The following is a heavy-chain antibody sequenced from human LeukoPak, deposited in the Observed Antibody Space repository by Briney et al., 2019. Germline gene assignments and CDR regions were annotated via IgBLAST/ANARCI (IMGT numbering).Heavy chain of an antibody. CDR2: IYYSGST. CDR1: GGSISSYY. J-gene: IGHJ5*02. Sequence: SETLSLTCTVSGGSISSYYWSWIRQPPGKGLEWIGYIYYSGSTNYNPSLKSRVTISVDTSKNQFSLKLSSVAAADTAVYYCAGRGYDFWSGYHNWFDPWGQGTLVTVSS. D-gene: IGHD3-3*01. V-gene: IGHV4-59*01. CDR3: AGRGYDFWSGYHNWFDP.